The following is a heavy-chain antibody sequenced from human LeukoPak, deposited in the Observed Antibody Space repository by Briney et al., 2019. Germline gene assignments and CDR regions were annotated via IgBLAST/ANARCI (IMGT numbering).Heavy chain of an antibody. Sequence: SETLSLTCTVSGGSIRIRQPPGKGLEWIGYIYYSGSTNYNPSLKSRITISVDTSKNQFSLKLNSVTAADTAVYYCARGYRVAVAGRLAAGYYFDYWGQGTLVTVSS. CDR3: ARGYRVAVAGRLAAGYYFDY. J-gene: IGHJ4*02. CDR2: IYYSGST. V-gene: IGHV4-59*01. CDR1: GGSIR. D-gene: IGHD6-19*01.